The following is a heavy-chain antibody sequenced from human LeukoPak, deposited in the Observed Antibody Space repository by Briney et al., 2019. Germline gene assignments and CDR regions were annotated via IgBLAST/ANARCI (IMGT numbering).Heavy chain of an antibody. CDR1: GGSFSGYY. Sequence: KPSETLSLTCAVYGGSFSGYYWSWIRQPPGKGLEWIGEINHSGSTNYNPSLKSRVTISVDTSKNQFSLKLSSVTAADTAVYYCAKTTAMVTRGPIDYWGQGTLVTVSS. V-gene: IGHV4-34*01. CDR2: INHSGST. CDR3: AKTTAMVTRGPIDY. J-gene: IGHJ4*02. D-gene: IGHD5-18*01.